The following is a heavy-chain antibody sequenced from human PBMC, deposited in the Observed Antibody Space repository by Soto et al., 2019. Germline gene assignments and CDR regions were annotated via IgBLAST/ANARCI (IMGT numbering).Heavy chain of an antibody. Sequence: EASVKVSCKASGYTFTNFGISWVRQAPGQGLEWMGWISAYNGNTNYAQKFQGRVTMTTDTSTSTAYMEVRSLRFDDTAVYYCATSWGSSPPDYWGQGTLVTVS. CDR2: ISAYNGNT. CDR3: ATSWGSSPPDY. CDR1: GYTFTNFG. J-gene: IGHJ4*02. V-gene: IGHV1-18*01. D-gene: IGHD2-2*01.